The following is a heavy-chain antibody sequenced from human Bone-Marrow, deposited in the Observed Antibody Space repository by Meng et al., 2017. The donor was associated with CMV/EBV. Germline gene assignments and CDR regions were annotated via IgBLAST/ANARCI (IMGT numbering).Heavy chain of an antibody. CDR1: GFTVSSNY. J-gene: IGHJ3*02. D-gene: IGHD3-10*01. CDR2: IYSGGST. CDR3: ARDGGGKGVAFDI. Sequence: GGSLRRSCAAPGFTVSSNYMSWVRQAPGKGLEWVSVIYSGGSTYYADSVKGRFTISRDNSKNTLYLQMNSLRAEDTAVYYCARDGGGKGVAFDIWGQGTMVTVSS. V-gene: IGHV3-66*02.